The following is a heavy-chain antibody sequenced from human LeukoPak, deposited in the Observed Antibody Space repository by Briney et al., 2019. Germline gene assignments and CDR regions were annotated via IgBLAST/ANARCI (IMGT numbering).Heavy chain of an antibody. CDR3: ARDLDYYDSSVSFDY. D-gene: IGHD3-22*01. CDR1: GYTFTSYA. J-gene: IGHJ4*02. CDR2: INTNTGNP. Sequence: ASVKVSCKASGYTFTSYAMNWVRQAPGQGLEWMGWINTNTGNPTYAQGFTGRFVSSLDTSVSTAYLQISSLKAEDTAVYYCARDLDYYDSSVSFDYWGQGTLVTVSS. V-gene: IGHV7-4-1*02.